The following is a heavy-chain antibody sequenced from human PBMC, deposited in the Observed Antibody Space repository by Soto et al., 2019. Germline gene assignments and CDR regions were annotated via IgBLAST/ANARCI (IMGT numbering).Heavy chain of an antibody. CDR1: GYSFTSYW. CDR3: ASSGWYSQYYYYGMDV. CDR2: IDPSDSYT. Sequence: SGESLKISCKGSGYSFTSYWISWVRQMPGKGLEWMGRIDPSDSYTNYSPSFQGHVTISADKSISTAYLQWSSLKASDTAMYYCASSGWYSQYYYYGMDVWGQGTTVTVSS. V-gene: IGHV5-10-1*01. D-gene: IGHD6-19*01. J-gene: IGHJ6*02.